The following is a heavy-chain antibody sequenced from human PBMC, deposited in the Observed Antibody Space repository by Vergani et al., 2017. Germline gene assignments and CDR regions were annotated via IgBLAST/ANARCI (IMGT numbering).Heavy chain of an antibody. J-gene: IGHJ6*02. D-gene: IGHD3-22*01. CDR2: IYYSGST. V-gene: IGHV4-30-4*01. Sequence: QVQLQESGPGLVKPSQTLSITCTVSGGYICSGDYYWSWIRQPPGKGLEWIGYIYYSGSTYYNPSLKSRVTISVDTSKNQFSLKLSSVTAADTAVYYCARVRRDDSSGYYYYYGMDVWGQGTTVTVSS. CDR1: GGYICSGDYY. CDR3: ARVRRDDSSGYYYYYGMDV.